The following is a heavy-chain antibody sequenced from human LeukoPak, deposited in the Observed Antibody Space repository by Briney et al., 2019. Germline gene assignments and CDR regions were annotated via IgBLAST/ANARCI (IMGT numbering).Heavy chain of an antibody. D-gene: IGHD3-9*01. J-gene: IGHJ6*02. CDR2: IYSGGST. CDR3: ARVSPYYDILTGHRYNYYGMDV. Sequence: GGSLRLSCAASGFTVSSNYMSWVRQAPGKGLEWVSVIYSGGSTYYADSVKGRFTISRDNSKNTLYLQMNSLRAEDTAVYYCARVSPYYDILTGHRYNYYGMDVWGQGTTVTVSS. CDR1: GFTVSSNY. V-gene: IGHV3-53*01.